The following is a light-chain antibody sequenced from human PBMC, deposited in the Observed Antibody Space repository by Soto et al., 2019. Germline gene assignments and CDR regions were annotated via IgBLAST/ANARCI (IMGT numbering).Light chain of an antibody. CDR2: DAS. CDR3: QQRSNWPPYT. J-gene: IGKJ2*01. V-gene: IGKV3-11*01. Sequence: EIVLTQSPATLSLSPGERATLSCRASQSVSSYLAWYQQQPGQAPRLLLYDASNRATGIPARFSGSGSGTDFTLTISSLEPEDFAVYYCQQRSNWPPYTFGQGTKLEIK. CDR1: QSVSSY.